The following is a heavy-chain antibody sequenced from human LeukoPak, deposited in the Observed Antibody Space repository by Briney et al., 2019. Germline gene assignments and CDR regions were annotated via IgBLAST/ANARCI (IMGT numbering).Heavy chain of an antibody. CDR3: AREGYCSSTSCFA. J-gene: IGHJ5*02. Sequence: SETLSLTCTVSGGSISSYYWSWIRQPPGKGLEWIGYIYYSGSTNYNPSLKSRVTISVDRSKNQFSLELSSVTAADTAVYYCAREGYCSSTSCFAWGQGTLVTVSS. CDR1: GGSISSYY. CDR2: IYYSGST. D-gene: IGHD2-2*01. V-gene: IGHV4-59*12.